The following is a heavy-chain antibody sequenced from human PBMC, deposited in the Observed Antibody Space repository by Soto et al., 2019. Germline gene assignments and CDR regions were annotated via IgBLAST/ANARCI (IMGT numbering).Heavy chain of an antibody. D-gene: IGHD6-6*01. Sequence: PSETLSLTCTVSGGYISSGAYYWSWIRQPPGKGLEWIGYIYHSGSTYYNPSLKSRVTTSIDTSKNQFSLNLSSVTAADTAVYYCARGRSQGGSSFGYWGQGTLVTVSS. CDR3: ARGRSQGGSSFGY. CDR1: GGYISSGAYY. V-gene: IGHV4-30-4*01. CDR2: IYHSGST. J-gene: IGHJ4*02.